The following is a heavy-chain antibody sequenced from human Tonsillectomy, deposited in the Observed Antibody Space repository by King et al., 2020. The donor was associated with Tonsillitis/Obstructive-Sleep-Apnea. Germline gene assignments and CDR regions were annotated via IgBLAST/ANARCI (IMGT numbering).Heavy chain of an antibody. CDR2: IFWSGGGR. D-gene: IGHD3-10*01. V-gene: IGHV3-9*02. CDR1: GFTSNDHA. Sequence: VQLVESGGGLVQPGRSLRLSCAASGFTSNDHAMHWVRQAPGKGLEWVSGIFWSGGGRDYAGSVKGRFTVSRDNAKNSLYLQMDSLRADDTAVYYCIKDIKAGGLDYWGPGTLVTVSS. J-gene: IGHJ4*02. CDR3: IKDIKAGGLDY.